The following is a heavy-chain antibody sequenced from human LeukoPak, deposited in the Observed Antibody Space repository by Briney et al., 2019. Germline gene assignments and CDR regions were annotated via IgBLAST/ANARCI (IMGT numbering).Heavy chain of an antibody. D-gene: IGHD5-18*01. Sequence: PGGSLRLSCAASGFTFSSASMNWVRQAPGKGLEWVSYISSTSSTMYYADSVKGRFTISRDNAKNSLYLQMNSLRAEDTAVYYCAKDGYSYGRGAFDIWGQGTMVTVSS. CDR3: AKDGYSYGRGAFDI. CDR2: ISSTSSTM. CDR1: GFTFSSAS. V-gene: IGHV3-48*01. J-gene: IGHJ3*02.